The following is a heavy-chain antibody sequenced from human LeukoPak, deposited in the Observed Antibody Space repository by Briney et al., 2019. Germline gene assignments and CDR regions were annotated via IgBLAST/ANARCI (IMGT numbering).Heavy chain of an antibody. Sequence: QPGGSLRLSCAASGFTFSSYAMSWVRQAPGKGLELVSAISGSGGSTYYADSVKGRFTISRDNSKNTLYLQMNGLRADDTAIYYCAKEGGYSSTWYWGQGALVTVSS. D-gene: IGHD6-13*01. V-gene: IGHV3-23*01. CDR2: ISGSGGST. CDR1: GFTFSSYA. CDR3: AKEGGYSSTWY. J-gene: IGHJ4*02.